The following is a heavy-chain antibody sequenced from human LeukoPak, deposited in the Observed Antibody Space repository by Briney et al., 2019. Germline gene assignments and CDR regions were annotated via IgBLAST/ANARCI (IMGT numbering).Heavy chain of an antibody. V-gene: IGHV1-18*01. CDR1: GYTFTSYG. CDR3: ARDRGDGGYYDSSGYYSTPNFEY. J-gene: IGHJ4*02. D-gene: IGHD3-22*01. Sequence: ASVKVSCKASGYTFTSYGISWVRQAPGQGLEWMGWINAYNGNTNYAQKFQGRVTMTTDTSTSTAYMELRSLRSDDTAVYYCARDRGDGGYYDSSGYYSTPNFEYWGQGTLVTVSS. CDR2: INAYNGNT.